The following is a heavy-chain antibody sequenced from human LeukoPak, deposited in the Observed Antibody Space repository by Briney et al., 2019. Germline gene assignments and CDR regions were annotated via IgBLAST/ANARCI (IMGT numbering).Heavy chain of an antibody. J-gene: IGHJ6*03. CDR3: ERIVASYYYYYMDV. Sequence: ASVKVSCKASGYTFTGYYMHSVRQAPGQGLEWMGWINPNSGGTNYAQKFQGRVTMKRETSISTAYMELSRLRSDDTAVYYCERIVASYYYYYMDVWGKGNTVTVSS. V-gene: IGHV1-2*02. CDR1: GYTFTGYY. D-gene: IGHD3-16*02. CDR2: INPNSGGT.